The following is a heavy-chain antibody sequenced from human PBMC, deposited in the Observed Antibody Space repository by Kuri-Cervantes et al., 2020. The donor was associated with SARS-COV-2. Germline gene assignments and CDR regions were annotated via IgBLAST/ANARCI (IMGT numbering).Heavy chain of an antibody. J-gene: IGHJ3*02. CDR1: GFTFSSYA. V-gene: IGHV3-30-3*01. Sequence: GESLKISCSASGFTFSSYAMHWVRQAPGKGLEWVAVISYDGSNKYYADSVKGRFTISRDNSKNTLYLQMNSLRAEDTAVYYCARDGRGVSASRAAFDIWGQGTMVTVSS. CDR3: ARDGRGVSASRAAFDI. D-gene: IGHD2-15*01. CDR2: ISYDGSNK.